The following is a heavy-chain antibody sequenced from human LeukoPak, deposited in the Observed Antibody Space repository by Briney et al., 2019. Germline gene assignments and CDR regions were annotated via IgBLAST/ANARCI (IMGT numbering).Heavy chain of an antibody. J-gene: IGHJ4*02. CDR1: GFTFSSYA. Sequence: GGSLRLSCAASGFTFSSYAMNWVRQAPGKGLEWVSAISGSGGTTYYADSVKGRFTISRDNSKNTLYLQMNSLRAEDTAVYYCAKDGAEYCTNGVCYDYFDYWGQGTLVTVSS. CDR3: AKDGAEYCTNGVCYDYFDY. D-gene: IGHD2-8*01. V-gene: IGHV3-23*01. CDR2: ISGSGGTT.